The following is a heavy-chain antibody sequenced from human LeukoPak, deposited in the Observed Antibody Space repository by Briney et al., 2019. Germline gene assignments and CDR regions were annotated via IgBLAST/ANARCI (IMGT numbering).Heavy chain of an antibody. CDR2: INHSGST. J-gene: IGHJ3*02. CDR1: GGSFSGYY. Sequence: PSETLSLTYAAYGGSFSGYYWSWIRQPPGKGLEWIGEINHSGSTNYNPSLKSRVTISVDTSKNQFSLKLSSVTAADTAVYYCARFPFASFDIWGQGTMVTVSS. V-gene: IGHV4-34*01. CDR3: ARFPFASFDI.